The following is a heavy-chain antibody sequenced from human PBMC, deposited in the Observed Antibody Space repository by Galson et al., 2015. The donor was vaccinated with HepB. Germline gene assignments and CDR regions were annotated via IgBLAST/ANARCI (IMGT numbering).Heavy chain of an antibody. J-gene: IGHJ4*02. CDR2: ISYDGSNK. D-gene: IGHD5-12*01. V-gene: IGHV3-30*04. Sequence: SLRLSCAASGFTFSSYAMHWVRQAPGKGLEWVAVISYDGSNKYYADSVKGRFTISRDNSKNTLYLQMNSLRAEDTAVYYCAREVRGYSGYDVFDYWGQGTLVTVSS. CDR3: AREVRGYSGYDVFDY. CDR1: GFTFSSYA.